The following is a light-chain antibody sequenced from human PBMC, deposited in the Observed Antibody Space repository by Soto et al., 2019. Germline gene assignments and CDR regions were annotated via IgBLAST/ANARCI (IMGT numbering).Light chain of an antibody. CDR3: HQYGSSPAT. CDR1: QSVSSSY. V-gene: IGKV3-20*01. Sequence: PGELATLSCRASQSVSSSYIAWYQQRPGQTPSLLIYGASTRATGIPDRFSGSGSGTDFTLTISRLEPEDFAVYYCHQYGSSPATFGQGTKVDIK. CDR2: GAS. J-gene: IGKJ1*01.